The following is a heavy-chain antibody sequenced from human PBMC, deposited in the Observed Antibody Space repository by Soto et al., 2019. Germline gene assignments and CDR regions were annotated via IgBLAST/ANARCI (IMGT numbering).Heavy chain of an antibody. D-gene: IGHD1-26*01. V-gene: IGHV1-18*01. J-gene: IGHJ5*02. CDR3: ARVVGALGHWFDP. Sequence: QVQLEQSGADLKKPGASVKVSCKASGYIFTSYGISWVRQAPGQGLEWMGRINAYNGNRNYAQKLQGRVTMTTDTSTSTAYMELRSLRSDDTAVYYCARVVGALGHWFDPWGQGTLVTVSS. CDR1: GYIFTSYG. CDR2: INAYNGNR.